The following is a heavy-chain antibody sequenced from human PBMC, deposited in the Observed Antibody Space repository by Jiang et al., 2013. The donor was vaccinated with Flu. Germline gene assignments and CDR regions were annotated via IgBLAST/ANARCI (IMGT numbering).Heavy chain of an antibody. V-gene: IGHV3-7*03. CDR1: GFTFSSYW. J-gene: IGHJ6*04. CDR2: IKQDGSEK. CDR3: ARVSDFWSGYYKSRSYGMDV. Sequence: GGSLRLSCAASGFTFSSYWMSWVRQAPGKGLEWVANIKQDGSEKYYVDSVKGRFTISRDNAKNSLYLQMNSLRAEDTAVYYCARVSDFWSGYYKSRSYGMDVWGKGTTVTVSS. D-gene: IGHD3-3*01.